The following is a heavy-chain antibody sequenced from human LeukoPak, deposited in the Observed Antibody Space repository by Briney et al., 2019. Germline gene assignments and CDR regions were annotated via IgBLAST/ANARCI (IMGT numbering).Heavy chain of an antibody. CDR3: AIEPDLISGYRAFHI. Sequence: PGGSLRLSCEASGFTISDYYMNWIRQAPGKGLEWVSYISSSSSYTNYADSVKGRFTISRDDPKNSLYLQIYSLRAEDTAVYYCAIEPDLISGYRAFHIWGQGTMVTVSS. J-gene: IGHJ3*02. D-gene: IGHD3-22*01. CDR1: GFTISDYY. V-gene: IGHV3-11*06. CDR2: ISSSSSYT.